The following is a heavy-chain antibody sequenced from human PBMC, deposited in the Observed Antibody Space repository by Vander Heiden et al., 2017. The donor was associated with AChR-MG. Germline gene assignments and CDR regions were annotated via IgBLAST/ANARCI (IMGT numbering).Heavy chain of an antibody. CDR3: ARVYCSGGSCYPQNYYYYYMDV. V-gene: IGHV3-53*02. J-gene: IGHJ6*03. CDR1: GFPVRSTY. Sequence: EVQLVETGGGLIQPGGSLRLSCAASGFPVRSTYMSWVRQAPGKGLEWVSVIYSGGSTYYADSVKGRFTISRDNSKNTLYLQMNSLRAEDTAVYYCARVYCSGGSCYPQNYYYYYMDVWGKGTTVTVSS. CDR2: IYSGGST. D-gene: IGHD2-15*01.